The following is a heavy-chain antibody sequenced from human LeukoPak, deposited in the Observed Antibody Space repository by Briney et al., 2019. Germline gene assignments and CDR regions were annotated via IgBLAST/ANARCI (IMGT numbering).Heavy chain of an antibody. CDR2: ISYDGSNK. CDR3: AREGRYCSSTSCYSLYAFDI. Sequence: RTGGSLRLSCAASGFTFSSSGMHWVRQAPGKGLEWVAVISYDGSNKYYADSVKGRFTISRDNSKNTLYLQMNSLRAEDTAVYYCAREGRYCSSTSCYSLYAFDIWGQGTMVTVSS. J-gene: IGHJ3*02. V-gene: IGHV3-30*03. D-gene: IGHD2-2*01. CDR1: GFTFSSSG.